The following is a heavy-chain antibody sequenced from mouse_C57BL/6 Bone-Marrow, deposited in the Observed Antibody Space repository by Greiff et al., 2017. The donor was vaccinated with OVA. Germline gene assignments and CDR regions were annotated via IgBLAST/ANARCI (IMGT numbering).Heavy chain of an antibody. CDR1: GYTFTSYW. Sequence: QVQLQQPGAELVKPGASVKLSCKASGYTFTSYWMHWAKQRPGQGLEWIGMIHPNSGSTSYNEKFKSKATLTVDKSSSTAYMQLSSLTSEDAAVYFCARWNSNYSCFAYWGQGTLVTVSA. V-gene: IGHV1-64*01. CDR3: ARWNSNYSCFAY. J-gene: IGHJ3*01. CDR2: IHPNSGST. D-gene: IGHD2-5*01.